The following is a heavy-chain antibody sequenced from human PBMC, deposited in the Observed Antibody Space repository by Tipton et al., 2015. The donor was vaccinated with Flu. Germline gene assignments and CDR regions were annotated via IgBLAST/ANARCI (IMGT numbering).Heavy chain of an antibody. Sequence: QLVQSGAEVKKPGESLKISCRGSGYSFTKYWIGWVRQTPGKGLEWMGTIYPGDSDTRYSPSFQGQVTISADKSINTTYLQWSSLKASDSAIYYCMRQGHYSSSSDSWGQGTLVTVSS. J-gene: IGHJ4*02. D-gene: IGHD6-6*01. CDR3: MRQGHYSSSSDS. V-gene: IGHV5-51*01. CDR1: GYSFTKYW. CDR2: IYPGDSDT.